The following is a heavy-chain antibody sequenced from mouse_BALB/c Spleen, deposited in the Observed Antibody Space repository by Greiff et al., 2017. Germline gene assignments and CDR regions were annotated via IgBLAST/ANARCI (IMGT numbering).Heavy chain of an antibody. J-gene: IGHJ4*01. Sequence: VQRVESGPGLVAPSQSLSITCTVSGFSLTGYGVHWVRQPPGKGLEWLGVIWAGGSTKYNSALMSRLSISKDNSRSQVFLKMNSMQTDDTAMYECARGGLDAMDYWGQGTSVTVSS. CDR2: IWAGGST. V-gene: IGHV2-9*02. CDR1: GFSLTGYG. CDR3: ARGGLDAMDY. D-gene: IGHD2-13*01.